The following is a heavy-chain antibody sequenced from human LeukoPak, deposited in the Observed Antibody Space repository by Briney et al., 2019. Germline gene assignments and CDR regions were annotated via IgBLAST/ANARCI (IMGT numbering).Heavy chain of an antibody. V-gene: IGHV4-34*01. CDR3: ARDSRVVPAATWVWFDP. CDR2: INHSGST. CDR1: GGSFSGYY. D-gene: IGHD2-2*01. J-gene: IGHJ5*02. Sequence: SETLSLTCAVYGGSFSGYYWSWIRRPPGKGLEWIGEINHSGSTNYNPSLKSRVTISEDTSKNQFSLKLSSVTAADTAVYYCARDSRVVPAATWVWFDPWGQGTLVTVSS.